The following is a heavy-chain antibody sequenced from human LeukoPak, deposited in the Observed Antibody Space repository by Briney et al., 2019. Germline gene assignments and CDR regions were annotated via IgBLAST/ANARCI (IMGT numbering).Heavy chain of an antibody. CDR3: AREARELVLKAEDGMDV. CDR1: GGTFSSYA. J-gene: IGHJ6*02. V-gene: IGHV1-46*01. CDR2: INPSGGST. Sequence: ASVKVSCKASGGTFSSYAISWVRQAPGQGLEWMGIINPSGGSTSYAQKFQGRVTMTRDTSTSTVYMELSSLRSEDTAVYYCAREARELVLKAEDGMDVWGQGTTVTVSS. D-gene: IGHD4/OR15-4a*01.